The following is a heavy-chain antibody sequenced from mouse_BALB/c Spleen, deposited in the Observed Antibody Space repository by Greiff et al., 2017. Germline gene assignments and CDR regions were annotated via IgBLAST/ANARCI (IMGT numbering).Heavy chain of an antibody. CDR3: ARWGVRRGYYYAMDD. D-gene: IGHD2-14*01. V-gene: IGHV1S29*02. CDR2: IYPYNGGT. Sequence: EVQLQQSGPELVKPGASVKISCKASGYTFTDYNMHWVKQSHGKSLEWIGYIYPYNGGTGYNQKFKSKATLTVDNSSSTAYMELRSLTSEDSAVYYCARWGVRRGYYYAMDDWGQGTSVTVSS. J-gene: IGHJ4*01. CDR1: GYTFTDYN.